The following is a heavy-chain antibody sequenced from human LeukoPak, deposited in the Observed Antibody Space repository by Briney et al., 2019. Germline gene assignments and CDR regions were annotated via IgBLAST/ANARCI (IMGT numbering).Heavy chain of an antibody. V-gene: IGHV4-59*01. D-gene: IGHD1-14*01. J-gene: IGHJ3*02. CDR3: ARSKYNGAFDI. CDR2: IYYSGST. Sequence: PSETLSLTCTVSGGSISSYYWSWIRQPPGKGLEWIGYIYYSGSTNYNPSLKSRVTISVDTSKNQFSLKLSFVTAADTAVYYCARSKYNGAFDIWGQGTMVTVSS. CDR1: GGSISSYY.